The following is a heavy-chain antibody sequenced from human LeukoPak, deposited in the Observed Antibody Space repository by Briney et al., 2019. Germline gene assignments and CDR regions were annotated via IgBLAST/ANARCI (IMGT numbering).Heavy chain of an antibody. D-gene: IGHD3-10*01. CDR3: AKVRTLWFGELSSDY. J-gene: IGHJ4*02. CDR1: GFTFSSYA. Sequence: PGGSLRLSCAASGFTFSSYAMHWVRQAPGKGLEWVAVISYDGSNKYYADSVKGRFTISRDNSKNTLYLQMNSLRAEDTAVYYCAKVRTLWFGELSSDYWGQGTLVTVSS. CDR2: ISYDGSNK. V-gene: IGHV3-30-3*01.